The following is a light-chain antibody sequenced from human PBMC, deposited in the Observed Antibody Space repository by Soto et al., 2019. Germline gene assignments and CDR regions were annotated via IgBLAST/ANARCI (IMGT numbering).Light chain of an antibody. CDR3: CSDAGTSTF. Sequence: QSVLTQPASVSGSPGQSITISCTGTSSDVGSYNLVSWYQQHPGKAPKLMIYEGSKRPSGVSNRFSGSKSGNTASLTISGLQAEDEADYYCCSDAGTSTFFGPGTKVTVL. CDR2: EGS. V-gene: IGLV2-23*03. J-gene: IGLJ1*01. CDR1: SSDVGSYNL.